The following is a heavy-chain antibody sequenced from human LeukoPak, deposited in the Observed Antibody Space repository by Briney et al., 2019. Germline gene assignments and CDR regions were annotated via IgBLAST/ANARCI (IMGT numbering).Heavy chain of an antibody. J-gene: IGHJ4*02. D-gene: IGHD2-15*01. V-gene: IGHV3-7*01. CDR1: GFTLSNCW. CDR3: ARGPGYLTDY. Sequence: PGGSLRLSCAASGFTLSNCWMTWFRQAPGKGLEWVAYINQDGSVQSYVDSVKGRFTISKDNAKNSLYLKMNSLRVEDTAVYYCARGPGYLTDYWGRGTLVTVSS. CDR2: INQDGSVQ.